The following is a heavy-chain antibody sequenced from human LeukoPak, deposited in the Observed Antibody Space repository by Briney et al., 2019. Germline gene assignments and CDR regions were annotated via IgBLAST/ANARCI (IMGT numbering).Heavy chain of an antibody. J-gene: IGHJ4*02. D-gene: IGHD5-18*01. Sequence: PGGSLRLSCAASGFTLSSYAMSWVRQAPGKGLEWVSDINGSGGSTYYADSVKGRFTISRDNSKNTLYLQMNSLRAEDTAVYYCAKRIQSAMATGYWGQGTLVTVS. CDR2: INGSGGST. CDR1: GFTLSSYA. CDR3: AKRIQSAMATGY. V-gene: IGHV3-23*01.